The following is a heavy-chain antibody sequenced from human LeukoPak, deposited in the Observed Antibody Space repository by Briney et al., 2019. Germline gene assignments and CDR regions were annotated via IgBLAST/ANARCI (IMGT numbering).Heavy chain of an antibody. CDR3: ARGRYYGSGGNYMDV. Sequence: ASVKVSCKASGYTFTNYGLSWVRQAPGQGLEWMGWISGYNGNATYTQKLQGRVIMTTDTSTTTAYMDLRSLRSDDTAVYYCARGRYYGSGGNYMDVWGKGTTVTVSS. CDR1: GYTFTNYG. V-gene: IGHV1-18*01. D-gene: IGHD3-10*01. CDR2: ISGYNGNA. J-gene: IGHJ6*03.